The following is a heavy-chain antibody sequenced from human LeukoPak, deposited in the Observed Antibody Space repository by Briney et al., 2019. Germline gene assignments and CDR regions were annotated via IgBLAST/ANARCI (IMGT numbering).Heavy chain of an antibody. CDR3: ARDRSRAFDI. V-gene: IGHV3-30*03. D-gene: IGHD2-15*01. Sequence: GGSLGLPCAASEFTFNSYGMHWVRQAPGKGLEWVAVISYDGPNKYYADSVKGRFTISRDNAKNSLYLQMDSLSDEDTAVYYCARDRSRAFDIWGQGTMVTVSS. CDR1: EFTFNSYG. J-gene: IGHJ3*02. CDR2: ISYDGPNK.